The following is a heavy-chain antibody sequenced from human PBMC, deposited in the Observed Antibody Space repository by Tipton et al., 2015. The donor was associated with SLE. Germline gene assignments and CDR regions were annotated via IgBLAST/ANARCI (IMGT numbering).Heavy chain of an antibody. CDR3: ARDGPRIPPSGSNYFYYYMDV. Sequence: SLRLSCAASRFAFSNCGMHWVRQAPGKGLEWAAAVTFDGANEYYAGSVKGRFTISRDNSRYTLYLQLNSLRAEDSAVYYCARDGPRIPPSGSNYFYYYMDVWGKGTTVTVSS. D-gene: IGHD6-13*01. J-gene: IGHJ6*03. CDR1: RFAFSNCG. CDR2: VTFDGANE. V-gene: IGHV3-30*03.